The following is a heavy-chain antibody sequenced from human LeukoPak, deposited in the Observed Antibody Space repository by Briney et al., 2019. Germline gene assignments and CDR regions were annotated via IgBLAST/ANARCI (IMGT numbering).Heavy chain of an antibody. D-gene: IGHD3-3*01. Sequence: SVKVSCKASGGTFSSYAISWVRQAPGQGLEWMGGFIPIFGTANYAQKFQGRVTITTDESTSTAYMELSSLRSEDTAVYYCARETDYYDFWSGYYKGWFDPWGQGTLVTVSS. V-gene: IGHV1-69*05. CDR2: FIPIFGTA. CDR1: GGTFSSYA. J-gene: IGHJ5*02. CDR3: ARETDYYDFWSGYYKGWFDP.